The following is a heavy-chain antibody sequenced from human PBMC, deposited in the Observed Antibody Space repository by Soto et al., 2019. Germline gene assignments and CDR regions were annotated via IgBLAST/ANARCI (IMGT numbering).Heavy chain of an antibody. CDR1: GYTFTSYG. CDR2: ISAYNGNT. Sequence: AASVKVSCKASGYTFTSYGISWVRQAPGQGLEWMGWISAYNGNTNYAQKLQGRVTMTTDTSTSTAYMELRSLRSDDTAVYYCARETEIYYDSSGYPDYWGQGTLVTVSS. J-gene: IGHJ4*02. D-gene: IGHD3-22*01. CDR3: ARETEIYYDSSGYPDY. V-gene: IGHV1-18*01.